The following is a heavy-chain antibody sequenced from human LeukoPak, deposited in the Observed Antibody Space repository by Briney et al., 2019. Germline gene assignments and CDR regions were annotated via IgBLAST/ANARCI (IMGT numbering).Heavy chain of an antibody. V-gene: IGHV4-34*01. CDR1: SGSFSGYY. D-gene: IGHD2-2*01. Sequence: SETLSLTCAVYSGSFSGYYRSWIRQPPGKGLEWIGEINHSGSTNYNPSLKSRVTISVDTSKNQFSLKLSSVTAADTAVYYCARLSRIVVVPAAMRSVDYYYMDVWGKGTTVTVSS. CDR2: INHSGST. CDR3: ARLSRIVVVPAAMRSVDYYYMDV. J-gene: IGHJ6*03.